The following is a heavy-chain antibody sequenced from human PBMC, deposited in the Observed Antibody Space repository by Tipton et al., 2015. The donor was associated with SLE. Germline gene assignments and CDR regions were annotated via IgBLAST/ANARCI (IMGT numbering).Heavy chain of an antibody. Sequence: TLSLTCAVYGGSFSGYYWSWIRQPPGKGLEWIGEINHSGSTNYNPSLKSRVTISVNTSKKQFSLKLSSVTAADTAVYYCAKEFSSSSYFDYWGQGTLVTVSS. CDR1: GGSFSGYY. D-gene: IGHD6-6*01. CDR2: INHSGST. J-gene: IGHJ4*02. CDR3: AKEFSSSSYFDY. V-gene: IGHV4-34*01.